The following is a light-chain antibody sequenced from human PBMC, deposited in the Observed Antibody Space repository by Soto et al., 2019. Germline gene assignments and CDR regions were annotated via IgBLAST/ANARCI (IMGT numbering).Light chain of an antibody. V-gene: IGLV1-40*01. Sequence: QSVLTQPPSVSGAPGQRVTISCTGSSSNIGAGYDVHWYQQLPGTAPKLLIYGNSNRPSGVPDRFSGSKSGTSAPLAITGLQAEDEADYYCHSYDSSLSGLLFGGGTKVTVL. CDR3: HSYDSSLSGLL. CDR1: SSNIGAGYD. CDR2: GNS. J-gene: IGLJ2*01.